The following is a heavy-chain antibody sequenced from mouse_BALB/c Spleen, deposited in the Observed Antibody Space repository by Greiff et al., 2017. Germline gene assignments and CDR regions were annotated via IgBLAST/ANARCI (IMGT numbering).Heavy chain of an antibody. CDR2: ISSGGSYT. CDR3: TREMITTYYYAMDY. V-gene: IGHV5-6-4*01. CDR1: GFTFSSYT. D-gene: IGHD2-4*01. J-gene: IGHJ4*01. Sequence: EVQLQESGGGLVKPGGSLKLSCAASGFTFSSYTMSWVRQTPEKRLEWVATISSGGSYTYYPDSVKGRFTISRDNAKNTLYLQMSSLKSEDTAMYYCTREMITTYYYAMDYWGQGTSVTVSS.